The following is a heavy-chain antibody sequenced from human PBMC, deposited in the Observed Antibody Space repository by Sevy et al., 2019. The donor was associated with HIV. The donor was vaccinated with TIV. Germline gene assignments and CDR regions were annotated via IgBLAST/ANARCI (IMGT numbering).Heavy chain of an antibody. CDR3: TLGVDTPMGGFNYGMDV. J-gene: IGHJ6*02. Sequence: GGSLRLSCTASGLTFSNAWMTWVRQAPGKGLEWVGHLKSRADGGTTEYVAPVKGRFSISRDDSKNTLYLQMTSLKTEDTAVYYCTLGVDTPMGGFNYGMDVWGQGTTVTVS. D-gene: IGHD5-18*01. V-gene: IGHV3-15*01. CDR2: LKSRADGGTT. CDR1: GLTFSNAW.